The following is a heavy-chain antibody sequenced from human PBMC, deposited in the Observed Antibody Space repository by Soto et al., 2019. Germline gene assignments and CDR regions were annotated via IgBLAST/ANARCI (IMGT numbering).Heavy chain of an antibody. CDR1: GFTFSSYS. J-gene: IGHJ3*02. V-gene: IGHV3-23*01. CDR3: AKVVAATGSCCAFDI. CDR2: ISGSGGST. D-gene: IGHD2-15*01. Sequence: GGSLRLSCGASGFTFSSYSMSWVRQAPGKGLEWVSAISGSGGSTYYADSVKGRFTISRDNSKNTLYLQMNSLRAEDTAVYYCAKVVAATGSCCAFDIWGQGTMVTVSS.